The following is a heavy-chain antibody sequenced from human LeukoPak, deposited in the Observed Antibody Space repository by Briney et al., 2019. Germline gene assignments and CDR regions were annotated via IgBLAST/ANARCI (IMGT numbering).Heavy chain of an antibody. CDR3: ARELSLSSSRHLDY. CDR2: ISSSSSYI. Sequence: PGGSLRLSCAASGFTFSSYNMNWVRQAPGKGLEWVSSISSSSSYIYYADSVKGRFTISRDNAKNSLCLQMNSLRVEDTAVYYCARELSLSSSRHLDYWGQGTLVTVSS. J-gene: IGHJ4*02. V-gene: IGHV3-21*01. D-gene: IGHD6-6*01. CDR1: GFTFSSYN.